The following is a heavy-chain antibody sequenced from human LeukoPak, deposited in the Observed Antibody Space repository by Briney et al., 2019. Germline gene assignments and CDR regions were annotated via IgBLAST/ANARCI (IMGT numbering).Heavy chain of an antibody. J-gene: IGHJ4*02. Sequence: ASLKISCKASGYTFTSYGISWVRQAPGQGLEWMGWISAYNGNTKFAQNFQGRVTITTDTSTSTAYMELRSLRSDDTAVYYCTRDDPQWREHDYWGQGTLVTVSS. CDR1: GYTFTSYG. CDR3: TRDDPQWREHDY. CDR2: ISAYNGNT. D-gene: IGHD6-19*01. V-gene: IGHV1-18*01.